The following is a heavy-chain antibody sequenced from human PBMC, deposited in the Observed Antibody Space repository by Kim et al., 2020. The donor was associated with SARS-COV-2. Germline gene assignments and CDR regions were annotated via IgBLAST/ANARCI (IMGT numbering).Heavy chain of an antibody. CDR1: GDSISVSNW. CDR2: IYHSGTA. Sequence: SETLSLTCTISGDSISVSNWWSWVRQSPGKGLEWIGEIYHSGTADYNPSLESRVTMSVDKAKNQFSLKLNSVTAADTAVYYCASVDLGIFFDYWGQGTLV. CDR3: ASVDLGIFFDY. D-gene: IGHD5-12*01. V-gene: IGHV4-4*02. J-gene: IGHJ4*02.